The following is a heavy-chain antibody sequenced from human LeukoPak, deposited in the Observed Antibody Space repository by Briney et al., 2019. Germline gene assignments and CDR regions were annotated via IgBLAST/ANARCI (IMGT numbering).Heavy chain of an antibody. V-gene: IGHV3-66*02. Sequence: PGGSLRLSCAASGFTVSSNYMSWVRQAPGKGLEWVSVIYSGGTTYYADSVKGRFTISRDNSKNTLYLQTNSLRAEDTAVYYCAKDRQNYYGSGSYALDIWGQGTMVTVSS. CDR2: IYSGGTT. CDR1: GFTVSSNY. CDR3: AKDRQNYYGSGSYALDI. J-gene: IGHJ3*02. D-gene: IGHD3-10*01.